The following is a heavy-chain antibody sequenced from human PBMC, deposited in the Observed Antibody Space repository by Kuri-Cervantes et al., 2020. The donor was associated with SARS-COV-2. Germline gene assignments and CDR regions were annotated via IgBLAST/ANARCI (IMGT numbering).Heavy chain of an antibody. Sequence: SVQVSCKASGGTFSSYAISWVRQAPGQGLERMGGIIPIFGTANYAQKFQGRVTITADESTSTAYMELSSLRSEDTAVYYCARGMGSGWHPGAEYFQHWGQGTLVTVSS. J-gene: IGHJ1*01. V-gene: IGHV1-69*13. CDR2: IIPIFGTA. D-gene: IGHD6-19*01. CDR1: GGTFSSYA. CDR3: ARGMGSGWHPGAEYFQH.